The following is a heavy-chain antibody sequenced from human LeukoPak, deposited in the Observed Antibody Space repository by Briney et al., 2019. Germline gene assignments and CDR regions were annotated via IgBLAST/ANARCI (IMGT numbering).Heavy chain of an antibody. CDR3: ARGPDSSSWYS. D-gene: IGHD6-13*01. CDR2: IWYDGSNK. Sequence: PGGSLRLSCAAPGFTFSSYGMHWVRQAPGKGLEWVAVIWYDGSNKYYADSVRGRFTISRDNSKNTLYLQMNSLRAEDTAVYYCARGPDSSSWYSWGQGTLVTVSS. V-gene: IGHV3-33*01. J-gene: IGHJ4*02. CDR1: GFTFSSYG.